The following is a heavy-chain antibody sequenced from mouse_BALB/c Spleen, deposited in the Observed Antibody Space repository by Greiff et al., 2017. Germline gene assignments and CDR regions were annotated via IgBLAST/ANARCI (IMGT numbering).Heavy chain of an antibody. CDR1: GYTFTSYW. J-gene: IGHJ2*01. CDR3: HRYYYGSSYYFDY. V-gene: IGHV1-7*01. Sequence: QVQLQQSGAELAKPGASVKMSCKASGYTFTSYWMHWVKQRPGQGLEWIGYINPSTGYTEYNQKFKDKATLTADKSSSTAYMQLSSLTSEDSAVYYCHRYYYGSSYYFDYWGQGTTLTVSA. CDR2: INPSTGYT. D-gene: IGHD1-1*01.